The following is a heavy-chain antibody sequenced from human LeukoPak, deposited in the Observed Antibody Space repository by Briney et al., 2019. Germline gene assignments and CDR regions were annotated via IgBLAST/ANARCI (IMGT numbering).Heavy chain of an antibody. Sequence: PSETLSLTCTVSGGSISSSSYYWGWIRQPPGKGLEWIGSIYYSGSTYYNPSLKSRVTISVDTSKNQFSLKLSSVTAADTAVYYCARVGAAAWSYYYYMDVWGKGTTVTVSS. CDR1: GGSISSSSYY. CDR2: IYYSGST. CDR3: ARVGAAAWSYYYYMDV. J-gene: IGHJ6*03. D-gene: IGHD6-13*01. V-gene: IGHV4-39*07.